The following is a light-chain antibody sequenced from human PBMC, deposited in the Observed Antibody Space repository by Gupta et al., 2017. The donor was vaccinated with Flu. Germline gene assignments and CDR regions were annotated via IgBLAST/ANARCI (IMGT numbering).Light chain of an antibody. Sequence: QPVLTQPPSVSAASGQTVTISRSGSTSNIGSNYVSWYPHLPGAAPKLLIYQNTRRPSGIPGRFFGSKSGTSATLGITGLQTGDEADYYCGAWDGSLNAVLFGGGTKLTVL. CDR2: QNT. CDR1: TSNIGSNY. V-gene: IGLV1-51*02. J-gene: IGLJ3*02. CDR3: GAWDGSLNAVL.